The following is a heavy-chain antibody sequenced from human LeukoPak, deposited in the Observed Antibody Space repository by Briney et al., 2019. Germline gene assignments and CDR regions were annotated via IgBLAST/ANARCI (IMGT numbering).Heavy chain of an antibody. Sequence: GGSLRLSCAASGFTFSRYWMTWVRQAPGKGLEWLANIKEDGSEKFYVASVKGRFTISRDNAQNSLYLQMNSLRAEDTAIYYCVRDRGTYRPIDYWGQGTLVTVSS. CDR1: GFTFSRYW. D-gene: IGHD1-26*01. CDR2: IKEDGSEK. J-gene: IGHJ4*02. V-gene: IGHV3-7*03. CDR3: VRDRGTYRPIDY.